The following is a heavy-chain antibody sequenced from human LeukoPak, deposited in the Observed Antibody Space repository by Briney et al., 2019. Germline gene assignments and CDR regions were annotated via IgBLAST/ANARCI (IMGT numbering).Heavy chain of an antibody. D-gene: IGHD4-23*01. Sequence: GGSLRLSCAGSGFTFRTYWMHWVRQAPGKGLEWVSNINEDGGTTNYAASVEGRFTISRDNARDTLFLQMNSLRAEDTALCYCARDLRGNRDYWGQGTLVTVSS. CDR1: GFTFRTYW. J-gene: IGHJ4*02. CDR2: INEDGGTT. CDR3: ARDLRGNRDY. V-gene: IGHV3-74*01.